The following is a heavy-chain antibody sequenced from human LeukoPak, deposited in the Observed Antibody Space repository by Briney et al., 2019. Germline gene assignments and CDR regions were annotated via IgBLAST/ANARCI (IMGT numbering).Heavy chain of an antibody. CDR2: YPGDSDS. Sequence: GEPLKISSNNSGYSFNNYWIGWVRHMPGKGLEWMGIYPGDSDSRYSPSFQGQVTISADKSISTTYLQWSSLKASDTAMYYCARLLANWYFDLWGRGTLVTVSS. V-gene: IGHV5-51*01. CDR1: GYSFNNYW. J-gene: IGHJ2*01. CDR3: ARLLANWYFDL.